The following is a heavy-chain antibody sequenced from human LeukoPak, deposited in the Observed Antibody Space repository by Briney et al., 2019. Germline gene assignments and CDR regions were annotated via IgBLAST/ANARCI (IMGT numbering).Heavy chain of an antibody. CDR3: ARIAEYSYAA. CDR1: GYTFTSYD. V-gene: IGHV1-2*02. Sequence: ASVKVSCKASGYTFTSYDINWVRQAPGQGLEWMGWINPNSGGTNYAQKFQGRVTMTRDTSISTAYMELSRLRSDDTAVYYCARIAEYSYAAWGQGTLVTVSS. CDR2: INPNSGGT. D-gene: IGHD5-18*01. J-gene: IGHJ5*02.